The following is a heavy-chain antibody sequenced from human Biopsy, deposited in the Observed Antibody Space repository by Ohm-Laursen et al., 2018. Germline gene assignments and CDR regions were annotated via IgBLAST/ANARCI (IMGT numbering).Heavy chain of an antibody. J-gene: IGHJ6*02. CDR1: GESFNGYY. CDR2: INHSGRT. D-gene: IGHD3-22*01. Sequence: TLSLTCAVYGESFNGYYWSWIRQTPGKGLEWIGEINHSGRTNYNPSLKSRVTISVDTSKNQFSLKVRSVTAADTAVYYCVRGVDYYDPYHYYALDVWGQGTPVTVSS. V-gene: IGHV4-34*01. CDR3: VRGVDYYDPYHYYALDV.